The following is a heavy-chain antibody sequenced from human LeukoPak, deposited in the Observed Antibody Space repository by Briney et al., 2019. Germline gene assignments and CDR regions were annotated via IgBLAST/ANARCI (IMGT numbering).Heavy chain of an antibody. V-gene: IGHV3-23*01. D-gene: IGHD3-10*01. CDR2: ISGSGGST. J-gene: IGHJ4*02. Sequence: GGSLRLSCAASGFAFTTCAINWVRQAPGKGLEWVSTISGSGGSTYYADSVKGRFTISRDNSKNTLYLQMNSLRAEDTAVYYCAKEVYGSGRYYFDYWGQGTLVTVSS. CDR3: AKEVYGSGRYYFDY. CDR1: GFAFTTCA.